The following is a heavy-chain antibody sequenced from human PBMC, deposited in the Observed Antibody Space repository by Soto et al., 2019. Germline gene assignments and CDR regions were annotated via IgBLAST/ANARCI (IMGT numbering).Heavy chain of an antibody. CDR1: GFSLSTSGVG. CDR3: TYRRYQLLF. D-gene: IGHD2-21*02. CDR2: IYWDDEK. V-gene: IGHV2-5*02. J-gene: IGHJ4*02. Sequence: SGPTLVNPTQTLTLTCTFSGFSLSTSGVGVGWIRQPPGKALEWLALIYWDDEKRYSPSLKSRLTITKDTSKNQVVLIMTNMDPVDTATYYCTYRRYQLLFWGKGSLVTVSS.